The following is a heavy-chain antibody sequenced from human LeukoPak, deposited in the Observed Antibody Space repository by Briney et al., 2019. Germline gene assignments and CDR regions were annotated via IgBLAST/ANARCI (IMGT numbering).Heavy chain of an antibody. CDR1: GFSFSSYE. V-gene: IGHV3-48*03. CDR3: ASRTRRDGYNYFDY. J-gene: IGHJ4*02. Sequence: PGGSLRLSCAAFGFSFSSYEMNWVRQAPGKGLEWVSYISSSGDTIFYADSVKGRFTISRDNAKNSLYLQMNSLRAEDTAVYYCASRTRRDGYNYFDYWGQGTLVTVSS. CDR2: ISSSGDTI. D-gene: IGHD5-24*01.